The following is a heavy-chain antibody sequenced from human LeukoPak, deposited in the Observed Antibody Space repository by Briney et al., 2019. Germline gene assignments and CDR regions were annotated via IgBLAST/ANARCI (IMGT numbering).Heavy chain of an antibody. D-gene: IGHD6-19*01. CDR1: GASISSHY. CDR2: IHYSGST. J-gene: IGHJ2*01. V-gene: IGHV4-59*11. CDR3: ARDTSGWSAAWYFDL. Sequence: SETLSLTCTVSGASISSHYWSWIRQPPGKGLKWLGLIHYSGSTAYNPSLKGRVTISLDSSKSHFSLKLNSVTAADTAVYYCARDTSGWSAAWYFDLWGRGTLVTVSS.